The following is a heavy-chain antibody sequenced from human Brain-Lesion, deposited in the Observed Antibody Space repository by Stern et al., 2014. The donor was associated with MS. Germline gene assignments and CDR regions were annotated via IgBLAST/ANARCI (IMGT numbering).Heavy chain of an antibody. CDR3: ARAFSDYHDSTPGY. Sequence: QVQLVQYGPGLVKPSETLSLTCTVSYDSISSYYWTWLRQPPGKGLEWIGYINYRRNPNYNPALKSRVTISVDTSKNQFSLKLTSVTAADTAVYYCARAFSDYHDSTPGYWGQGTLVTVSS. CDR1: YDSISSYY. D-gene: IGHD3-22*01. J-gene: IGHJ4*02. V-gene: IGHV4-59*01. CDR2: INYRRNP.